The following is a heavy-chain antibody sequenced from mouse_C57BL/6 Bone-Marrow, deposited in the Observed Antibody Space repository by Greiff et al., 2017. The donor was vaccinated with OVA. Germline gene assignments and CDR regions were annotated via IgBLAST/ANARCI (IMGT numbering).Heavy chain of an antibody. J-gene: IGHJ3*01. D-gene: IGHD2-1*01. CDR1: GYAFSSSW. V-gene: IGHV1-82*01. CDR3: ARFFGNHRVSWFAY. CDR2: IYPGDGDT. Sequence: QVQLQQSGPELVKPGASVKISCKASGYAFSSSWMNWVKQRPGKGLEWIGRIYPGDGDTNYNGKFKGKATLTADKSSSTAYMQLSSLTSEDSAVYYCARFFGNHRVSWFAYWGQGTLVTVSA.